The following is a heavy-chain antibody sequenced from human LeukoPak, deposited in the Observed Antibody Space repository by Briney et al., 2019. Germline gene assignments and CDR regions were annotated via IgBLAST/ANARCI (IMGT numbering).Heavy chain of an antibody. CDR3: ARQEYCSGGSCYTWFDP. D-gene: IGHD2-15*01. V-gene: IGHV5-51*01. Sequence: GESLKISCKGSGYSINNYWIGWVRQMPGKGLEWMGIIYPADSDIRYSPSFQGQVTISADKSISTAYLQWSSLKASDTAMYYCARQEYCSGGSCYTWFDPWGQGTLITVSS. CDR1: GYSINNYW. CDR2: IYPADSDI. J-gene: IGHJ5*02.